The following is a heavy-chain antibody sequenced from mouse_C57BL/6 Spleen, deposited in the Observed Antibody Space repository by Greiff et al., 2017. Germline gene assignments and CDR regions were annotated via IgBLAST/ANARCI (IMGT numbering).Heavy chain of an antibody. V-gene: IGHV2-6*01. CDR1: GFSLTSYG. D-gene: IGHD5-2*01. CDR3: ASGRIRGAY. CDR2: IWGVGST. J-gene: IGHJ3*01. Sequence: QVHVKQSGPGLVAPSQSLSITCTVSGFSLTSYGVDWVRQSPGKGLEWLGVIWGVGSTNYNSALKSRLSISKDNSKSQVFLKMNRLQTDDTAMYYCASGRIRGAYWGQGTLVTVSA.